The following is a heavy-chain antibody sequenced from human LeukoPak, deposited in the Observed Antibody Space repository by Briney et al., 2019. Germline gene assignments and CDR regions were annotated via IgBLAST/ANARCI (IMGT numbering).Heavy chain of an antibody. CDR3: ARLYGYTYGHGGMDV. Sequence: PSETLSLTCTVSGGSISSGGYYWSWIRQHPGKGLEWIGYIYYSGNTYYNTSLKSRLIISVDTPKNQFSLRLASVTAADTAVYYCARLYGYTYGHGGMDVWGQGTTVTVSS. CDR2: IYYSGNT. D-gene: IGHD5-18*01. CDR1: GGSISSGGYY. V-gene: IGHV4-31*03. J-gene: IGHJ6*02.